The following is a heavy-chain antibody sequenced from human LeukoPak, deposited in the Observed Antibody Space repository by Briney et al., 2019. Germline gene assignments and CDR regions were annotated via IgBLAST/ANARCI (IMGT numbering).Heavy chain of an antibody. CDR1: GFTFSDYG. V-gene: IGHV3-30*02. CDR2: IRHDGSNK. Sequence: GGSLRLSCAASGFTFSDYGMYWVRQAPGKGLEWVAVIRHDGSNKYYADSVKGRFTISRDNFKNTLYLQMNSLGAEDTAMYYCAKASSASPPCINLWGQGTLVTVSS. D-gene: IGHD2-2*01. J-gene: IGHJ5*02. CDR3: AKASSASPPCINL.